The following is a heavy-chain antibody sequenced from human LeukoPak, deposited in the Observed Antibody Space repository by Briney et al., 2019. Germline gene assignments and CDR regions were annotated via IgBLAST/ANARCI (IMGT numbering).Heavy chain of an antibody. D-gene: IGHD3-3*02. J-gene: IGHJ4*02. CDR2: IIYNGAIT. Sequence: GGSLRLSCAPSGFTFFDYGLSWVRRAPGKGLEWLCDIIYNGAITDYADSVKGRFTFSRDKAKNFLYLRMDSLRAEDTALYYCARDRLGPSLSVSHFDLWGQGTLVTVSS. V-gene: IGHV3-20*04. CDR1: GFTFFDYG. CDR3: ARDRLGPSLSVSHFDL.